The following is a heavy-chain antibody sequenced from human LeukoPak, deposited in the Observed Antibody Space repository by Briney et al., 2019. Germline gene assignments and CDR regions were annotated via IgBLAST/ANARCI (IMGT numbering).Heavy chain of an antibody. V-gene: IGHV3-74*01. CDR1: GFTFSSYW. Sequence: GGSLRLSCAASGFTFSSYWMHWVRQVPGKGLVWVSCINSDGSSPSYADSVKGRFTISRDNAKNTLYLQMNSLRAEDTAVYYCARAYCSSTSCYSVNYWGQGTLVTVSS. J-gene: IGHJ4*02. CDR3: ARAYCSSTSCYSVNY. D-gene: IGHD2-2*02. CDR2: INSDGSSP.